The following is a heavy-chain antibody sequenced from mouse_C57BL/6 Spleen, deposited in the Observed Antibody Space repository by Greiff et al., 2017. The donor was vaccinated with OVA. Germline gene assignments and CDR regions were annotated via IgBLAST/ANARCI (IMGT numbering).Heavy chain of an antibody. D-gene: IGHD1-1*01. CDR1: GFNIKDDY. J-gene: IGHJ1*03. Sequence: VQLQQSGAELVRPGDSVKLSCTASGFNIKDDYMHWVKQRPEQGLVWIGWIDPENGDTEYASKFQGKATITADTSSNTAYLQLSILTSEDTAVYYCTRATVVATEGYLDVWGTGTTVTVSS. CDR3: TRATVVATEGYLDV. V-gene: IGHV14-4*01. CDR2: IDPENGDT.